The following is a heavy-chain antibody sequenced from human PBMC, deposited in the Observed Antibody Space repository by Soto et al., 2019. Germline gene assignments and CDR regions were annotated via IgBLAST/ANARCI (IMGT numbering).Heavy chain of an antibody. CDR3: ARHLPATSSSYDY. J-gene: IGHJ4*02. CDR2: IYNSVST. D-gene: IGHD6-13*01. CDR1: GGSISSSSYY. V-gene: IGHV4-39*01. Sequence: QLHLQESGPGLVKPSETLSLTCTVSGGSISSSSYYWGWIRQPPGKGLEWIGSIYNSVSTFYNPSLKSRVHISVDTSKNQFSLTLSSVTAADTAVYFCARHLPATSSSYDYGGQGTLVTVSS.